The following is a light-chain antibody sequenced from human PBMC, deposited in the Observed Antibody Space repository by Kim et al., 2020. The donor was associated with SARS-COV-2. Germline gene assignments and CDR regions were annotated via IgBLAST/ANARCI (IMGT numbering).Light chain of an antibody. J-gene: IGKJ4*01. V-gene: IGKV3-11*01. CDR2: DAS. Sequence: EIVLTQSPATLYLSPGERASLSCRASQSVGTSLVWYQQKVGQAPRLLIYDASKRATDIPAKFSGSGSGTDFTLTISNLESEDFAVYYWHQRSDWPLTFGGGTKVDIK. CDR3: HQRSDWPLT. CDR1: QSVGTS.